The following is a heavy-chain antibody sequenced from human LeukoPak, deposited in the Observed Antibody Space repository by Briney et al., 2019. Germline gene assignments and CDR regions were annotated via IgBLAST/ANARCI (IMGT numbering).Heavy chain of an antibody. CDR1: GCSINSYY. CDR3: ARHRGTAPLDY. CDR2: IYTGGGT. Sequence: SETLSLTCTVSGCSINSYYWSWIRQPPGKGLEWIGYIYTGGGTNYNPSLESRVTISRDMSKNQFSLNLSSVTAADTAVYYCARHRGTAPLDYWGQGTLVTVSS. D-gene: IGHD5-18*01. V-gene: IGHV4-4*09. J-gene: IGHJ4*02.